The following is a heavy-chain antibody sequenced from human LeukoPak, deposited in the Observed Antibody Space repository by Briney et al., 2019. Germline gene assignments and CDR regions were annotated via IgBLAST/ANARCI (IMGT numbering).Heavy chain of an antibody. J-gene: IGHJ6*03. CDR2: IYHSGST. V-gene: IGHV4-4*02. CDR3: ARSTYYYYYYMDV. CDR1: GFTFFNYG. Sequence: GSLRLSCAASGFTFFNYGMSWVRQPPGKGLEWIGEIYHSGSTNYNPSLKSRVTISVDKSKNQFSLKLSSVTAADTAVYYCARSTYYYYYYMDVWGKGTTVTVSS.